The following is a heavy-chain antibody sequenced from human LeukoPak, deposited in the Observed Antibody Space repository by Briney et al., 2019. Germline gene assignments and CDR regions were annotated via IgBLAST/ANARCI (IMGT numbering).Heavy chain of an antibody. V-gene: IGHV4-59*01. CDR2: IYYSGST. Sequence: PSETLSLTCIVSGGSISSDYWSWIRQPPGKGLEWIGYIYYSGSTSCKPSLKSRVTISVDTSKNQFSLKLDSATAADTAVYYCARGGTGGWYRNWGQGTLVTVSS. CDR3: ARGGTGGWYRN. D-gene: IGHD6-19*01. J-gene: IGHJ4*02. CDR1: GGSISSDY.